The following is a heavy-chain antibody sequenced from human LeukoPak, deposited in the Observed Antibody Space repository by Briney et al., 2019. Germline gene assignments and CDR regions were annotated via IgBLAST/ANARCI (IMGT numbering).Heavy chain of an antibody. CDR2: ISGDGVYI. CDR3: AMGGADDWGEA. V-gene: IGHV3-23*01. J-gene: IGHJ5*02. CDR1: GFTFRNFA. D-gene: IGHD7-27*01. Sequence: GGSLRLSCAASGFTFRNFAMSWVRQAPGKGLEWVSAISGDGVYIYYIDSVKGRFTTSRDNSRDTLFLQMNILRAEDTALYYCAMGGADDWGEAWGEGTQVTVCS.